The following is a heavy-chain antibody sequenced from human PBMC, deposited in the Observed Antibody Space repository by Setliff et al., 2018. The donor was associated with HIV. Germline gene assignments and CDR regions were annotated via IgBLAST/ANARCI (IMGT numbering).Heavy chain of an antibody. CDR3: ERHSLYGPAAISALDY. V-gene: IGHV4-39*01. D-gene: IGHD2-2*02. CDR1: GGSISNSSSY. J-gene: IGHJ4*02. Sequence: PSETLSLTCTVPGGSISNSSSYWGWIRQTPGKGLEWIGSIYSSRWSYYNPSLQSRLTLSIDRSRSQFSLNLRSVTAADTAVYYCERHSLYGPAAISALDYWGQGALVTVSS. CDR2: IYSSRWS.